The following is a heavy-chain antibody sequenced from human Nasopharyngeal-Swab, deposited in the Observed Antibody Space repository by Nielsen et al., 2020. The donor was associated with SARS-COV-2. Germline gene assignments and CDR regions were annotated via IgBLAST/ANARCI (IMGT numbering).Heavy chain of an antibody. CDR1: DLTLSSNW. J-gene: IGHJ6*02. CDR3: ARDSYYYYGMDV. Sequence: GSLLRFPFEALDLTLSSNWMPWVRQAPGKGLVWVSRINSDGSSTSYADSVKGRFTISRDNAKNMLYLQMNSLRAEITAVYYCARDSYYYYGMDVWGQWTTVTVSS. CDR2: INSDGSST. V-gene: IGHV3-74*01.